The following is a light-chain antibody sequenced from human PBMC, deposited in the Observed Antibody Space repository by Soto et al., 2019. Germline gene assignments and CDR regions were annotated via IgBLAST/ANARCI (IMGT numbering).Light chain of an antibody. Sequence: IRMTQSPSSFSASTGDRVTITCRASQGISSYLAWYQQKPGKAPKLLIYAASTLRSGVPSRFSGSGSGTDFTLTISSLQPEDFASYYCQQGYSTSWTFGQGTKVDIK. J-gene: IGKJ1*01. CDR1: QGISSY. CDR3: QQGYSTSWT. V-gene: IGKV1-8*01. CDR2: AAS.